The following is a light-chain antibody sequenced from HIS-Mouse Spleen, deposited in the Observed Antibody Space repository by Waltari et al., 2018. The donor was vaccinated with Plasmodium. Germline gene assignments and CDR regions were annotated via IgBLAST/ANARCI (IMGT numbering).Light chain of an antibody. CDR1: RGHSSYA. Sequence: QLVLTQSPSASASLGASVKLTCTLTRGHSSYAIACPQQQPEKGPRYLMKLNSDGSHSKGDGIPDRFSGSSSGAERYLTISSLQSEDEADYYCQTWGTGFWVFGGGTKLTVL. J-gene: IGLJ3*02. CDR2: LNSDGSH. V-gene: IGLV4-69*01. CDR3: QTWGTGFWV.